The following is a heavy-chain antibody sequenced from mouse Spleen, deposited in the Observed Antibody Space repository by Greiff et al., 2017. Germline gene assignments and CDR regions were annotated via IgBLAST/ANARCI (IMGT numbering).Heavy chain of an antibody. Sequence: VKLMESGPGLVAPSQSLSITCTVSGFSLTSYGLHWVRQPPGKGLEWLVVIWSDGSTTYNSALKSRLSIRKDNSKSQVFLKMNSLQTDDTAMYYCARNCEGIYDYDEGGAMDYWGQGTSVTVSS. CDR3: ARNCEGIYDYDEGGAMDY. D-gene: IGHD2-4*01. CDR1: GFSLTSYG. CDR2: IWSDGST. V-gene: IGHV2-6*02. J-gene: IGHJ4*01.